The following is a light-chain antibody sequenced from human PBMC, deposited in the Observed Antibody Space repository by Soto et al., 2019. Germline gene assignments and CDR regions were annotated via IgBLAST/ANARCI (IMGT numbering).Light chain of an antibody. J-gene: IGKJ4*01. V-gene: IGKV3-15*01. CDR3: QQYNNWPLT. CDR2: DAS. Sequence: EIVMTQSPATLSVSPGERATLSCRASQSVSSNFAWYQQKPGQAPRLLIYDASTRATCIPARFSGSGSGTEFTLTISSLQSEDFAVYYCQQYNNWPLTFGGGTNVEIK. CDR1: QSVSSN.